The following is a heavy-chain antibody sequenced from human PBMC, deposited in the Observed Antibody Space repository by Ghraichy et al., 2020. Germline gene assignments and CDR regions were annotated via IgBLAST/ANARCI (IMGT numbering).Heavy chain of an antibody. V-gene: IGHV1-18*01. D-gene: IGHD3-22*01. CDR3: ARYYYDSSGYYSIPFDY. Sequence: ASVKVSCKASGYTFTSYGISWVRQAPGQGLEWMGWISAYNGNTNYAQKLQGRVTMTTDTSTSTAYMELRSLRSDDTAVYYCARYYYDSSGYYSIPFDYWGQGTLVTVSS. J-gene: IGHJ4*02. CDR1: GYTFTSYG. CDR2: ISAYNGNT.